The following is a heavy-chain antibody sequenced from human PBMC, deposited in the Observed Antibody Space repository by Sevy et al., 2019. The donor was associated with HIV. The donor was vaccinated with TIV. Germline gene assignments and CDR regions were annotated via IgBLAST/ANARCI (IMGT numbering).Heavy chain of an antibody. J-gene: IGHJ4*02. V-gene: IGHV3-23*01. CDR2: ISGSGGST. D-gene: IGHD6-19*01. CDR1: GFTFSSYA. Sequence: GGSLRLSCAASGFTFSSYAMRWVRQAPGKGLEWVSAISGSGGSTYYADSVKGRFTMSRDNLKNTLYLQMNSLRAEDTAVYYCAKVRYSSGWYLDYWGQGTLVTVSS. CDR3: AKVRYSSGWYLDY.